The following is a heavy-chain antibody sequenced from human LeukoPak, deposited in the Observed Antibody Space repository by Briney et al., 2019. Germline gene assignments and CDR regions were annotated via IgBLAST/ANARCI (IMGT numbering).Heavy chain of an antibody. Sequence: PSETLSLTCTVSGGSISSGDYYWSWIRQPPGKGLEWIGHIYYSGSTYYNPSLKSRVTISVDTSKNQFSLKLSSVTAADTAVYYCARAGVTIFGVVIRGYFDYWGQGTLVTVSS. CDR1: GGSISSGDYY. J-gene: IGHJ4*02. D-gene: IGHD3-3*01. CDR2: IYYSGST. CDR3: ARAGVTIFGVVIRGYFDY. V-gene: IGHV4-30-4*08.